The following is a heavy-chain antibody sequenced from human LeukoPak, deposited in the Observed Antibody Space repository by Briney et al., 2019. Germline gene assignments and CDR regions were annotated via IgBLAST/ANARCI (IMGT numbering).Heavy chain of an antibody. D-gene: IGHD6-13*01. J-gene: IGHJ4*02. CDR3: ARGPGIRSSLYGDY. V-gene: IGHV1-18*01. CDR1: GSTFTSSG. Sequence: ASVKLSCTASGSTFTSSGISWVRQSPRQQLEWRGGISAYNGNTNYAQKLQGRVTMTTDTSTSTAYMELRSLRSDDTAVYYCARGPGIRSSLYGDYWGQGTLVTVSS. CDR2: ISAYNGNT.